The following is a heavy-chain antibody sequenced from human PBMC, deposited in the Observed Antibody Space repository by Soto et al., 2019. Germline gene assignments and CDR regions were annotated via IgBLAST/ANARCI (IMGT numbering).Heavy chain of an antibody. J-gene: IGHJ5*02. Sequence: GGSLRLSCAASGCTVSGNYITWVRQAPGKGLEWVSVIFSGDNTYYSDSVKGRFTISRDNSKNTVYLQMNRLRGDDTAVYFCATGLTLPVRPSFDTWGQGTLVTVSS. CDR2: IFSGDNT. V-gene: IGHV3-53*01. CDR1: GCTVSGNY. CDR3: ATGLTLPVRPSFDT. D-gene: IGHD2-21*02.